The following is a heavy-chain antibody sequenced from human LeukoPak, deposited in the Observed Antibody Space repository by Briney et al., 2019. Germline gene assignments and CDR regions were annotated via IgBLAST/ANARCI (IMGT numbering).Heavy chain of an antibody. CDR1: GYTFTGYY. CDR3: AAGDNDSWSGYYGAPDF. Sequence: ASVKVSCKASGYTFTGYYMHWVRQAPGQGLEWMGWIVVGSGSINYAQKLQERITITRDMSTSTAYMELSSLTSDDTAVYFCAAGDNDSWSGYYGAPDFWGQGTLVTVSS. V-gene: IGHV1-58*02. D-gene: IGHD3-3*01. J-gene: IGHJ4*02. CDR2: IVVGSGSI.